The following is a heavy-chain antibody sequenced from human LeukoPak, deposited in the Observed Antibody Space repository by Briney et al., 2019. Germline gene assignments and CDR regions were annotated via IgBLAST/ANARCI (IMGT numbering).Heavy chain of an antibody. Sequence: PGGSLRLSCAASGFTFSSYSMNWVRQAPGKGLEWVSYISSSSSTIYYADSVKGRFTISRDNAKNSLYLQMNSLRAEDTAVYYYARNYCSGGSCYSDYYYYYYMDVWGKGSTVTVSS. V-gene: IGHV3-48*01. J-gene: IGHJ6*03. CDR1: GFTFSSYS. CDR2: ISSSSSTI. CDR3: ARNYCSGGSCYSDYYYYYYMDV. D-gene: IGHD2-15*01.